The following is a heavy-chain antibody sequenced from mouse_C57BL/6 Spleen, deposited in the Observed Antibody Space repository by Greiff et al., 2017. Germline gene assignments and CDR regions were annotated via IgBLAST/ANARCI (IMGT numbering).Heavy chain of an antibody. J-gene: IGHJ2*01. CDR1: GFTFSDYY. D-gene: IGHD4-1*02. Sequence: EVKLMESEGGLVQPGSSMKLSCTASGFTFSDYYMAWVRQVPEKGLEWVANINYDGSSTYYLDSLKSRFIISRDNAKNILYLQMSSLKSEDTATXYCARVNWVLDYWGQGTTLTVSS. CDR2: INYDGSST. V-gene: IGHV5-16*01. CDR3: ARVNWVLDY.